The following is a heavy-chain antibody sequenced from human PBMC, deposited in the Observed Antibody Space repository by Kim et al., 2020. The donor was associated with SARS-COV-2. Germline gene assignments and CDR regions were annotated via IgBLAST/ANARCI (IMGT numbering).Heavy chain of an antibody. V-gene: IGHV5-51*01. D-gene: IGHD3-10*01. Sequence: GESLKISCKGSGYSFTSYWIGWVRQMPGKGLEWMGIIYPGDSDTRYSPSFQGQVTIPADKSISTSYLQWSSLKASDTAMYYCARHVSRGGYYGSGSHGFDYWGQGTLVTVSS. CDR3: ARHVSRGGYYGSGSHGFDY. CDR1: GYSFTSYW. J-gene: IGHJ4*02. CDR2: IYPGDSDT.